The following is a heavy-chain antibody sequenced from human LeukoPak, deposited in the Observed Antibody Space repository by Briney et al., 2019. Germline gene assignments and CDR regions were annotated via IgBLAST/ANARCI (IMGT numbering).Heavy chain of an antibody. Sequence: PSETLSLTCTVSGGSISSSSYYWGWIRQPPGKGLEWIGSIYYSGSTYYNPSLKSRVTISVDTSKNQFSLKLSSVTAADTAVYYCARDRTGYYNYWGQGTLVTVSS. V-gene: IGHV4-39*07. CDR3: ARDRTGYYNY. J-gene: IGHJ4*02. D-gene: IGHD3/OR15-3a*01. CDR2: IYYSGST. CDR1: GGSISSSSYY.